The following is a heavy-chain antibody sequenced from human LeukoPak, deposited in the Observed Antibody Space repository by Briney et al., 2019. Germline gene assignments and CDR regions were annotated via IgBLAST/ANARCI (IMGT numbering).Heavy chain of an antibody. CDR1: GGSISSYY. D-gene: IGHD3-10*01. J-gene: IGHJ6*02. Sequence: SETLSLTCTVSGGSISSYYWSWIRQPPGKGLEWIGYIYYSGSTNYNPSLKSRVTISVDTSKNQFSLKPSSVTAADTAVYYCARAQYTMAKGVRGMDVWGQGTTVTVSS. CDR2: IYYSGST. V-gene: IGHV4-59*01. CDR3: ARAQYTMAKGVRGMDV.